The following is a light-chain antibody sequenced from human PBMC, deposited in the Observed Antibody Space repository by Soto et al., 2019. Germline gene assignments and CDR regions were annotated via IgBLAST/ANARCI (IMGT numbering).Light chain of an antibody. CDR1: QSVSSSY. CDR3: QQYGRSPWT. Sequence: EIVLTQSPGTLSLSPGDRATLSCRASQSVSSSYLAWYQQKPGQAPGLLIYGASSRATGIPDRVSGSGSGTDFTLTISRLEPEDFAVYYCQQYGRSPWTFGQGTKVEVK. V-gene: IGKV3-20*01. CDR2: GAS. J-gene: IGKJ1*01.